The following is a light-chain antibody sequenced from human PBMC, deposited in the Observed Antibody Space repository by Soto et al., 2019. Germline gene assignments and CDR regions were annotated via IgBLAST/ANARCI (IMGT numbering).Light chain of an antibody. CDR3: QQYNRYPPLT. CDR2: DAS. V-gene: IGKV1-5*01. CDR1: QSISSW. J-gene: IGKJ4*01. Sequence: DIQMTQSPSTLSASVGDRVTITCRASQSISSWLAWYQQKPGKAPKLLIYDASSLESGVPSRFSGSGSETEVSPTNSCLQPDDFGTYCQQQYNRYPPLTFGGGTKVEIK.